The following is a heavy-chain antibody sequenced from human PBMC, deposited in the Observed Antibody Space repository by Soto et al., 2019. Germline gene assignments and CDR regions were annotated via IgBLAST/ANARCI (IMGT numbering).Heavy chain of an antibody. V-gene: IGHV3-23*01. CDR1: GFTFSTYC. CDR3: AKEGYCGGGTCYSQN. D-gene: IGHD2-15*01. CDR2: ISTSGGTT. Sequence: EVQLLESGGGLVQPGGSLRLSCAASGFTFSTYCMNWVRQAPGKGLEWVSGISTSGGTTYYADSVKGRFTISRDNSRKTLYLQMNSLRAEDTAVYYCAKEGYCGGGTCYSQNWGQGTLVTVSS. J-gene: IGHJ1*01.